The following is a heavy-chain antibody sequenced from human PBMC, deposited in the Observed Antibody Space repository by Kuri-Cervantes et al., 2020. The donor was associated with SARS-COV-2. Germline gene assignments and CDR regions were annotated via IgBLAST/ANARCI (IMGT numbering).Heavy chain of an antibody. D-gene: IGHD3-3*01. Sequence: SCAVSGGSISNGGYSWIWIRQPPGKGREYIGYIFHSGTAYYNPSLKSRVAMSADRSKNQFSLNLRSVTAADTAVYYCARATLTMNFDYWGPGALVTVSS. CDR1: GGSISNGGYS. J-gene: IGHJ4*02. V-gene: IGHV4-30-2*01. CDR2: IFHSGTA. CDR3: ARATLTMNFDY.